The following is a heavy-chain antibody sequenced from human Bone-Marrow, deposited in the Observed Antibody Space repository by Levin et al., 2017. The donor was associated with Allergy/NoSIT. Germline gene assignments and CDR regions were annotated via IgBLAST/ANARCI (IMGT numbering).Heavy chain of an antibody. CDR3: ARVDRYCSGGSCYSFDP. CDR2: INTNTGNP. D-gene: IGHD2-15*01. Sequence: GESLKISCKASGYTFTSYAMNWVRQAPGQGLEWMGWINTNTGNPTYAQGFTGRFVFSLDTSVSTAYLQISSLKAEDTAVYYCARVDRYCSGGSCYSFDPWGQGTLVTVSS. J-gene: IGHJ5*02. V-gene: IGHV7-4-1*02. CDR1: GYTFTSYA.